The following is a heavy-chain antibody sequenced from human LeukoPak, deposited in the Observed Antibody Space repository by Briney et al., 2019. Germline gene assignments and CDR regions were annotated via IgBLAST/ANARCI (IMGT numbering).Heavy chain of an antibody. Sequence: ASVKVSCKASGYTFTSYAMHWVRQAPGQRLEWMGWINAGNGNTKYSQKFQGRVTITRDTSASTAYMELSSLRSDDTAVYYCARREARIAAAGSLDYWGQGTLVTVSS. CDR2: INAGNGNT. J-gene: IGHJ4*02. CDR1: GYTFTSYA. V-gene: IGHV1-3*01. CDR3: ARREARIAAAGSLDY. D-gene: IGHD6-13*01.